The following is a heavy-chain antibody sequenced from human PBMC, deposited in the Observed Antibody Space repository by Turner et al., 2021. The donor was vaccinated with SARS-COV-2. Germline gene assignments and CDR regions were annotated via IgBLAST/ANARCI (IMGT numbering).Heavy chain of an antibody. Sequence: VRLVESGGGVVQPGRSLRPACAPSGFTVSSCVMHWVRQGPGKGLGWVAVISYDGSNKYYADSVKGRFTISRDNSKNTLYLQMNSQRAEDKAVYYCAKVGIGSYGPFDYWGQGTLVTVSS. CDR1: GFTVSSCV. J-gene: IGHJ4*02. D-gene: IGHD5-18*01. CDR3: AKVGIGSYGPFDY. V-gene: IGHV3-30*18. CDR2: ISYDGSNK.